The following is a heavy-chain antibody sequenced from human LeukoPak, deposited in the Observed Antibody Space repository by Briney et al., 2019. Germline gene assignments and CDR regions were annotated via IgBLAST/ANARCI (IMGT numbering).Heavy chain of an antibody. CDR2: INAGNGNT. CDR3: ARVSYGPWSAFDI. D-gene: IGHD5-18*01. V-gene: IGHV1-3*03. J-gene: IGHJ3*02. Sequence: ASVKVSCKASGYTFTSYAMHWVRQAPGQRLEWMGWINAGNGNTKYSQEFQGRVTITRDTSASTAYMELSSLRSEDMAVYYCARVSYGPWSAFDIWGQGTMVTVSS. CDR1: GYTFTSYA.